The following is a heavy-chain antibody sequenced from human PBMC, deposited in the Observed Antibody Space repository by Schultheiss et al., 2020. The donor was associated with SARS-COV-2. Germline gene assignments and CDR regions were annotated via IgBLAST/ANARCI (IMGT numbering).Heavy chain of an antibody. CDR3: ARVRYQLPYYYYYYMDV. CDR2: IYYSGST. Sequence: SQTLSLTCTVSGGSISSSNYYWGWIRQPPGKGLEWIGSIYYSGSTNYNPSLKSRVTISVDTSKNQFSLKLSSVTAADTAVYYCARVRYQLPYYYYYYMDVWGKGTTVTVSS. V-gene: IGHV4-39*07. CDR1: GGSISSSNYY. J-gene: IGHJ6*03. D-gene: IGHD2-2*01.